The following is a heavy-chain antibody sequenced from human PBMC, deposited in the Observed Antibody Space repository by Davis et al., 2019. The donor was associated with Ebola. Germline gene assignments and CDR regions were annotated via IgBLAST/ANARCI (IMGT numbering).Heavy chain of an antibody. D-gene: IGHD1-26*01. Sequence: ASVKVSCKASGYTFTGYYMHWVRQAPGQGLEWMGIINPSGGSTSYAQKFQGRVTMTRDTSTSTVYMELSSLRSEDTAVYYCARGVWELPIYYYGMDVWGQGTTVTVSS. CDR2: INPSGGST. CDR1: GYTFTGYY. J-gene: IGHJ6*02. V-gene: IGHV1-46*03. CDR3: ARGVWELPIYYYGMDV.